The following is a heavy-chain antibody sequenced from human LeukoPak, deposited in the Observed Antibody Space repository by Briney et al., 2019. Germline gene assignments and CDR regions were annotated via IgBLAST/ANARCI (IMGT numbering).Heavy chain of an antibody. V-gene: IGHV3-74*01. CDR1: GFTFSDYW. D-gene: IGHD4-11*01. CDR3: ASRATVTTDRFWFDP. CDR2: INTDGSIT. Sequence: GGSLRLSCAASGFTFSDYWMHWVRQVPGKGLVWVSRINTDGSITNHADSVKGRFTISRDNSKNTLYLQMNSLRAEDTAVYYCASRATVTTDRFWFDPWGQGTLVTVSS. J-gene: IGHJ5*02.